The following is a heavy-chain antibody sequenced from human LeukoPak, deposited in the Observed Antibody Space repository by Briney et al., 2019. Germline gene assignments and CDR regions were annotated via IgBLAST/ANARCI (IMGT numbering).Heavy chain of an antibody. CDR1: GYTFTSYG. D-gene: IGHD1-1*01. Sequence: ASVKVSCKASGYTFTSYGISWVRQAPGQGLEWMGWISAYNGNTNYAQKLQGRVTMTTDTSTSTAYMELRSLRSDDTAVYYCARDARHLGTTERRVRGALSPYYFDYWGQGTLVTVSS. CDR2: ISAYNGNT. J-gene: IGHJ4*02. CDR3: ARDARHLGTTERRVRGALSPYYFDY. V-gene: IGHV1-18*01.